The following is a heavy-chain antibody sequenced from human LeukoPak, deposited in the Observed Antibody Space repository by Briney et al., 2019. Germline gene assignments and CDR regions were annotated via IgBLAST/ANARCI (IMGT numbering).Heavy chain of an antibody. Sequence: SVKVSCKASGGTFSSYAIIWVRQAPGQGLEWMGRIIPILGIANYAQKFQGRVTITADKSTSTAYMELSSLRSEDTAVYYCASPTYSSGFDAFDIWGQGTMVTVSS. CDR2: IIPILGIA. CDR3: ASPTYSSGFDAFDI. J-gene: IGHJ3*02. D-gene: IGHD6-19*01. V-gene: IGHV1-69*04. CDR1: GGTFSSYA.